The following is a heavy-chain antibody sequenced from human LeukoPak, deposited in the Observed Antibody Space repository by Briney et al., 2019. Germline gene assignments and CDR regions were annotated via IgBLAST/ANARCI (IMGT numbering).Heavy chain of an antibody. CDR1: GFTFSSYA. CDR3: ARVHYYGSGSYLRGPHY. D-gene: IGHD3-10*01. V-gene: IGHV3-30-3*01. Sequence: GGSLRLSCAASGFTFSSYAMHWVRQAPGKGLEWVAVISYDESNKYYADSVKGRFTISRDNSKNTLYLQMNSLRAEDTAVYYCARVHYYGSGSYLRGPHYWGQGTLVTVSS. J-gene: IGHJ4*02. CDR2: ISYDESNK.